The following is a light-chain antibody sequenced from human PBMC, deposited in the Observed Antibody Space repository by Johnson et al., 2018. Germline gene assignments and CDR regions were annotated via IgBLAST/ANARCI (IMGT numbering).Light chain of an antibody. CDR3: GTWDSSLSAGNV. CDR2: ENN. CDR1: SSNIGNNY. V-gene: IGLV1-51*02. J-gene: IGLJ1*01. Sequence: QSVLTQPPSVSAAPGQKVTISCSGSSSNIGNNYVSWYQQLPGTAPKLLIYENNNRPSGIPARFSGSKSGTSTTLAITGLLTGDEADYYCGTWDSSLSAGNVFGTGTKVTVL.